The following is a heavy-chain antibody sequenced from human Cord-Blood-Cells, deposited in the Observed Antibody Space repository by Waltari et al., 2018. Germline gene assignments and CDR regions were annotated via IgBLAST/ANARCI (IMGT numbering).Heavy chain of an antibody. CDR1: GGPFSSYA. J-gene: IGHJ6*03. CDR3: ARDYSNYKYYYYYMDV. CDR2: IIPIFGTA. Sequence: QVQPVQSGAEVKKPGSSVKVSCKASGGPFSSYAISWVRQAPGQGLEWMGGIIPIFGTANYAQKFQGRVTITADESTSTAYMELSSLRSEDTAVYYCARDYSNYKYYYYYMDVWGKGTTVTVSS. D-gene: IGHD4-4*01. V-gene: IGHV1-69*01.